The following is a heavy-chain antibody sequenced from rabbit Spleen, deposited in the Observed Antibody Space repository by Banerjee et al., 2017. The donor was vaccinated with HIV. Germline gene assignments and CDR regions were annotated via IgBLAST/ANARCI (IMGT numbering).Heavy chain of an antibody. Sequence: QEQLVESGGGLVKPEGSLTLTCKASGVSLNDKDVMCWVRQAPGKGLEWIACINIVTGKDVYASWAKGRFTMSRTSSTTVTLQMTSLTAADTATYFCARDLVTVIGWNFNLWGPGTLVTVS. CDR3: ARDLVTVIGWNFNL. CDR2: INIVTGKD. V-gene: IGHV1S45*01. D-gene: IGHD1-1*01. CDR1: GVSLNDKDV. J-gene: IGHJ4*01.